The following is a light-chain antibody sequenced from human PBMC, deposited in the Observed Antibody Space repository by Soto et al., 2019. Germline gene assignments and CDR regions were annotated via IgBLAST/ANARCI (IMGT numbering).Light chain of an antibody. CDR1: GSNLGRNY. V-gene: IGLV1-51*01. CDR2: DNV. CDR3: GSWDNILRAYV. Sequence: QSALTQPPSVSATPGQKVTISCSGSGSNLGRNYVSWYQQLPGTAPKLLIYDNVYRFSGIPDRFSASKSVTSATLGITGLQTGDEGDYYCGSWDNILRAYVFGTGTKLTVL. J-gene: IGLJ1*01.